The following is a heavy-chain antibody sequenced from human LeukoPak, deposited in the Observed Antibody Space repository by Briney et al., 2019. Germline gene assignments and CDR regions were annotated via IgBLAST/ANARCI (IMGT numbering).Heavy chain of an antibody. CDR1: GGSISSYY. CDR3: ARGSRRFSSHAFDI. D-gene: IGHD3-3*01. Sequence: SETLSLTCTVSGGSISSYYWSWIRQPAGKGLEWIGRIYTSGSTNYNPSLKSRVTISVDTSKNQFSLKLSSVTAADTAVYYCARGSRRFSSHAFDIWGQGTMVTVSS. J-gene: IGHJ3*02. V-gene: IGHV4-4*07. CDR2: IYTSGST.